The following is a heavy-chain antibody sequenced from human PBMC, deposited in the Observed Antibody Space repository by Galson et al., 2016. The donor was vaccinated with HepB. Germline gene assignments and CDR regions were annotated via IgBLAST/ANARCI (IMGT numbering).Heavy chain of an antibody. D-gene: IGHD2/OR15-2a*01. J-gene: IGHJ4*02. CDR1: GFTFSSYG. CDR3: ARAYSRLGRWRLLYYFDY. V-gene: IGHV3-30*03. CDR2: TAYDGSNT. Sequence: SLRLSCAASGFTFSSYGMHWVRQAPGKGLEWVAVTAYDGSNTYYADSEKGRFTISRDNSKNTLYLQMTSLRAEDTAVYYCARAYSRLGRWRLLYYFDYWGQGTLVTVSS.